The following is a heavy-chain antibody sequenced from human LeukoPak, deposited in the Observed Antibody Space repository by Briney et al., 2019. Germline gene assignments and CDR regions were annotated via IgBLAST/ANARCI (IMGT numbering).Heavy chain of an antibody. CDR3: ARVVPAASEWFDP. CDR1: GGSISSGGYS. D-gene: IGHD2-2*01. Sequence: SETLSLTCAVSGGSISSGGYSWSWIRQPPGKGLEWIGYIYHSGSTYYNPSLKSRVTISVDRSKNQFSLRLSSVTAADTAVYYCARVVPAASEWFDPWGQGTLVTVSS. J-gene: IGHJ5*02. CDR2: IYHSGST. V-gene: IGHV4-30-2*01.